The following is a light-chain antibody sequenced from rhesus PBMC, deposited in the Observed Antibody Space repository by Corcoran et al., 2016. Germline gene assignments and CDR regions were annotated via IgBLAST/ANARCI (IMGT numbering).Light chain of an antibody. CDR2: AAS. J-gene: IGKJ3*01. V-gene: IGKV1-28*01. Sequence: DIQMTQSPSSLSASVGDTVTISCRASQGINSYLNWFQQKPGKAPKLLIYAASTLESGVPSRFGGSGSGTEFTLTLSSLQPDDFATYYFLQRNTYPFTFGPGTKLDIK. CDR1: QGINSY. CDR3: LQRNTYPFT.